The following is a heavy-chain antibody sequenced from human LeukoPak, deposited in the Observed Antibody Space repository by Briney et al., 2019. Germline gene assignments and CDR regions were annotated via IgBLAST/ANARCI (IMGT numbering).Heavy chain of an antibody. CDR2: ISYDGSNK. CDR3: AKPYGSSWEFDY. D-gene: IGHD6-13*01. V-gene: IGHV3-30*04. Sequence: GGSLRLSCAASGFTFSSYAMHWVRQAPGKGLEWVAVISYDGSNKYYADSVKGRFTISRDNSKNTLYLQMNSLRAEDTAVYYCAKPYGSSWEFDYWGQGTLVTVSS. J-gene: IGHJ4*02. CDR1: GFTFSSYA.